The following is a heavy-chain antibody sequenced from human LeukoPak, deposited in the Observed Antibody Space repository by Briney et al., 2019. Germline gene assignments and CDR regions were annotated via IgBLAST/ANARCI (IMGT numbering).Heavy chain of an antibody. V-gene: IGHV1-18*01. CDR1: GYTFTSYG. Sequence: ASVKVSCKASGYTFTSYGISWVRQAPGQGLEWMGWISAYNGNTNYAQKLRGRVTMTTDTSTSTAYMELRSLRSDDTAVYYCARDQIPYCTNGVCYRAEYFQHWGQGTLVTVSS. CDR2: ISAYNGNT. D-gene: IGHD2-8*01. J-gene: IGHJ1*01. CDR3: ARDQIPYCTNGVCYRAEYFQH.